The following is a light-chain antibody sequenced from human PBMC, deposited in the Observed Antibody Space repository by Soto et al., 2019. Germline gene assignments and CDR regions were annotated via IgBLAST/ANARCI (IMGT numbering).Light chain of an antibody. J-gene: IGLJ2*01. CDR3: QSYDNSLGGVG. CDR2: GNS. V-gene: IGLV1-40*01. Sequence: QSVLTQPPSVSGAPGQRVTISCTGSDSNIGAGYDVHWYQQFPGTAPKLLISGNSHRPSGVPDRFSASRSGTSASLAITGLQDEDEADYCCQSYDNSLGGVGFGGGTKLTVL. CDR1: DSNIGAGYD.